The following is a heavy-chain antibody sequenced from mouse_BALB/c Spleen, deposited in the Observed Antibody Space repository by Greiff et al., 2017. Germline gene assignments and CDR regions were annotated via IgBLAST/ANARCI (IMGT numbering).Heavy chain of an antibody. D-gene: IGHD4-1*01. V-gene: IGHV1-69*02. CDR2: IYPSDSYT. CDR1: GYTFTSYW. J-gene: IGHJ1*01. Sequence: QVQLQQPGAELVRPGASVKLSCKASGYTFTSYWITWVKQRPGQGLEWIGNIYPSDSYTNYNQKFKDKATLTVDKSSSTAYMQLSSPTSEDSAVYYCTRAKLGRYWYFDVWGAGTTVTVSS. CDR3: TRAKLGRYWYFDV.